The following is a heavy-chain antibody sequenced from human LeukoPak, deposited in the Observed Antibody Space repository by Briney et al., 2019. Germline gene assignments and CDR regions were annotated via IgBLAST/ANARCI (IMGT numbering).Heavy chain of an antibody. CDR2: IKSDGSIT. CDR3: ARSYSYGSGSYAFDI. J-gene: IGHJ3*02. CDR1: GFTFSSYW. V-gene: IGHV3-74*01. Sequence: PGGSLRLSCAASGFTFSSYWMHWVRQAPGKGLVWVSRIKSDGSITNYVDSVKGRFTISRDNAKSTLYLQMNSLRAQDTAVYYCARSYSYGSGSYAFDIWGQGTMVTVSS. D-gene: IGHD3-10*01.